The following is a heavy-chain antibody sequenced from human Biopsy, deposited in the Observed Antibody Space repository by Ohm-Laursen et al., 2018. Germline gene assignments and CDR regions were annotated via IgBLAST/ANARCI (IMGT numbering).Heavy chain of an antibody. V-gene: IGHV3-7*01. J-gene: IGHJ6*02. CDR2: IKQDGSED. CDR3: VRGRSMDV. CDR1: GFTFSSSW. Sequence: SLRLSCAASGFTFSSSWMTWVRQAPGKGLEWVAMIKQDGSEDYYVDSVKGRFTISRDNAQKSLDLQLNSLRAEDTAVYYCVRGRSMDVWGHGTTATVSS.